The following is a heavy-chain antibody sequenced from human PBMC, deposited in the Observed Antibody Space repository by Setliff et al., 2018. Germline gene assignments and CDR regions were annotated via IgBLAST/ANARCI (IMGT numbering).Heavy chain of an antibody. J-gene: IGHJ3*02. CDR1: GFTFSSYW. V-gene: IGHV3-74*01. CDR3: GRSRGGGRFLEWIYAFDI. CDR2: INSDGSST. Sequence: GGSLRLSCAASGFTFSSYWMHWVRQAPGKGLVWVSRINSDGSSTRYADSVKGRFTSSRDNAKNTLYLQMCSLSAEDTAWYYCGRSRGGGRFLEWIYAFDIWGQGTMVTVSS. D-gene: IGHD3-3*01.